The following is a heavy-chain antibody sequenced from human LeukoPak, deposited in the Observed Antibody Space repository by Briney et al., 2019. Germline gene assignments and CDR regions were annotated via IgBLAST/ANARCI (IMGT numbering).Heavy chain of an antibody. J-gene: IGHJ4*02. CDR2: IYYSGST. CDR1: GDSISSGAYY. Sequence: SETLSLTCTVSGDSISSGAYYWSWIRQLPGKGLEWIGYIYYSGSTYSNPPLKSRVTISVDTSKNQFSLKLSSVTAADTAVYYCATDDVVVRSFDYWGQGTLVTVSS. D-gene: IGHD2-2*01. CDR3: ATDDVVVRSFDY. V-gene: IGHV4-31*03.